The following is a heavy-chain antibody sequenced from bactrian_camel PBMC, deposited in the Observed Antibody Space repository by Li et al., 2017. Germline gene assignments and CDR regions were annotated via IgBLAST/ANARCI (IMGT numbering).Heavy chain of an antibody. CDR3: AKGGHGSDYKLLL. CDR2: IDRGGGTT. V-gene: IGHV3S1*01. CDR1: GYTYSSHC. Sequence: HVQLVESGGGSVQTGGSLRLSCAASGYTYSSHCMGWFRQAPGKGPEWVSTIDRGGGTTYYTDSVKGRFTISRDNDNSKLYLQLSRLNADDTAMYYCAKGGHGSDYKLLLRGQGTQVTVS. D-gene: IGHD4*01. J-gene: IGHJ4*01.